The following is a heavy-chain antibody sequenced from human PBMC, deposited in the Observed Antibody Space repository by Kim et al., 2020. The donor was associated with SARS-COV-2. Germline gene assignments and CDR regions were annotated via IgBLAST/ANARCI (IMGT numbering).Heavy chain of an antibody. CDR3: ARGGAYYDILTGYSPLLMDV. Sequence: GGSLRLSCAASRFTFSSYGMHWVRQAPGKGLEWVAVIWYDGSNKYYADSVKGRFTISRDNSKNTRYLQMNSLRAEDTAVYYCARGGAYYDILTGYSPLLMDVWAQGTTVTVSS. CDR1: RFTFSSYG. D-gene: IGHD3-9*01. CDR2: IWYDGSNK. J-gene: IGHJ6*02. V-gene: IGHV3-33*01.